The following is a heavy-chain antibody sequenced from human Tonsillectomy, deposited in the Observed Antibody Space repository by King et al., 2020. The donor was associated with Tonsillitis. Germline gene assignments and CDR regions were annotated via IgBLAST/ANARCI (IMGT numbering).Heavy chain of an antibody. V-gene: IGHV3-43*01. D-gene: IGHD3-10*02. CDR2: ITWDGGSP. CDR3: AKAIGAFCSGTYPLHYFDY. Sequence: VQLVESGGVVVQPGGSLRLSCAASGFSFDEYTMHWVRQPPGKGLEWVSLITWDGGSPYYADSVKGRFTISRHNSKDSLYLQMNTLRTEDTAMYYCAKAIGAFCSGTYPLHYFDYWGQGTLVTVSS. CDR1: GFSFDEYT. J-gene: IGHJ4*02.